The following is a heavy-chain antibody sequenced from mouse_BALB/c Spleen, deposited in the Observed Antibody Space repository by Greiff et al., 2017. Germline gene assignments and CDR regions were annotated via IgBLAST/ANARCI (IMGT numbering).Heavy chain of an antibody. CDR3: ARGFSSGAWFAY. V-gene: IGHV5-9-4*01. Sequence: EVQRVESGGGLVKPGGSLKLSCAASGFTFSSYAMSWVRQSPEKRLEWVAEISSGGSYTYYPDTVTGRFTISRDNAKNTLYLEMSSLRSEDTAMYYCARGFSSGAWFAYWGQGTLVTVSA. CDR2: ISSGGSYT. D-gene: IGHD1-1*01. CDR1: GFTFSSYA. J-gene: IGHJ3*01.